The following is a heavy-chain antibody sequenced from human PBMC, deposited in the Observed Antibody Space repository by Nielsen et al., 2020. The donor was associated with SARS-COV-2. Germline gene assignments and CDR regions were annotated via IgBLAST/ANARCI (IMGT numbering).Heavy chain of an antibody. CDR1: GYTFTGYY. J-gene: IGHJ6*02. CDR2: INSNSGGT. CDR3: ARDPREVFYDSSGVYYYYGMDV. Sequence: ASVKVSCKASGYTFTGYYMHWVRQAPGQGLEWMGRINSNSGGTNYAQKFQGRVTRTRDTSISTAYMELSRLRSDDTAVYYCARDPREVFYDSSGVYYYYGMDVWGQGTTVTVSS. D-gene: IGHD3-22*01. V-gene: IGHV1-2*06.